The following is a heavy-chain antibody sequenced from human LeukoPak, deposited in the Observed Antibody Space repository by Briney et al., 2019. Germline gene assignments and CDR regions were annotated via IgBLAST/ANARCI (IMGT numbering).Heavy chain of an antibody. Sequence: ASETLSLTCAVYGGSFSGYYWSWIRQPPGKGLEWIGGINHSGSTNYNPSLKSRVTISVDTSKNQFSLKLSSVTAADTAVYYCAASEYYYDSSGYYSTPSAIDYWGQGTLVTVSS. V-gene: IGHV4-34*01. D-gene: IGHD3-22*01. CDR1: GGSFSGYY. CDR3: AASEYYYDSSGYYSTPSAIDY. J-gene: IGHJ4*02. CDR2: INHSGST.